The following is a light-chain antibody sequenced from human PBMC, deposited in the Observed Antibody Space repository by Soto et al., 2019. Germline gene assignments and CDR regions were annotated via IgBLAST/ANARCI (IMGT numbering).Light chain of an antibody. CDR2: AAS. CDR1: QGISNY. V-gene: IGKV1-27*01. J-gene: IGKJ2*01. CDR3: QKYNRAPYT. Sequence: DIQMTQSPSSLSASVGDRVTITCRASQGISNYLAWYQQKPGKVPKLLIYAASTLQSGVPSRFSGSGSGTDFTLTISRPQPEHLATYYGQKYNRAPYTFGQGTKLEIK.